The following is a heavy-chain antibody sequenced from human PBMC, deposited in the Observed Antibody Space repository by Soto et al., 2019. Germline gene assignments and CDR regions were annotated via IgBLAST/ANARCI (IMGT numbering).Heavy chain of an antibody. CDR3: AAVGAELRCFDYAFDI. Sequence: GASVKVSCKASGFTFTSSAMQWVRQARGQRLEWIGWIVVGSGNTNYAQKFQERVTITRDMSTSTAYMELSSLRSEDTAVYYCAAVGAELRCFDYAFDIWGQGTMVTVSS. CDR2: IVVGSGNT. CDR1: GFTFTSSA. J-gene: IGHJ3*02. V-gene: IGHV1-58*02. D-gene: IGHD3-9*01.